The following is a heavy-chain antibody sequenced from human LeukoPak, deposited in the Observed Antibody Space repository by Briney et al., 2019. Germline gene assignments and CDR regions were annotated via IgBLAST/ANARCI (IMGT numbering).Heavy chain of an antibody. CDR1: GFTVSSYA. CDR2: ISYDGSNK. J-gene: IGHJ6*03. Sequence: GGSLRLSCAASGFTVSSYAMHWVRQAPGKGLEWAAVISYDGSNKYYADSVKGRFTISRDNSKNTLYLQMNSLRAEDTAVYYCARGEDSSSWYYYYYMDVWGKGTTVTVSS. D-gene: IGHD6-13*01. CDR3: ARGEDSSSWYYYYYMDV. V-gene: IGHV3-30*04.